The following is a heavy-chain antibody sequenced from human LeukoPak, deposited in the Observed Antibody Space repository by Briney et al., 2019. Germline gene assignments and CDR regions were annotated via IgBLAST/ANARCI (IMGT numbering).Heavy chain of an antibody. CDR1: GFTFSSYA. CDR3: ARWGPVGSRYYYYMDV. V-gene: IGHV3-23*01. J-gene: IGHJ6*03. CDR2: ISGSGGST. Sequence: GGSLRLSCAASGFTFSSYAMSWVRQAPGKGLEWVSAISGSGGSTYYADSVKGRFTISRDNSNNTLFLQMNSLRAEDTAVYYCARWGPVGSRYYYYMDVWGKGTTVTVSS. D-gene: IGHD3-16*01.